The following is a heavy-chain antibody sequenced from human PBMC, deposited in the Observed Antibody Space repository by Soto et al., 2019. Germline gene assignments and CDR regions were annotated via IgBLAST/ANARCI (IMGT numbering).Heavy chain of an antibody. D-gene: IGHD3-16*01. Sequence: GGSLRLSCAASGFTFSSYAMSWVRQAPGKGLEWVSAISGSGGSTYYADSEKGRFTNSRDNSKNTLYLQMNSLRAEDTAVYYCAKPFPVGGAPDYWGQGTLVTVSS. CDR1: GFTFSSYA. CDR2: ISGSGGST. J-gene: IGHJ4*02. CDR3: AKPFPVGGAPDY. V-gene: IGHV3-23*01.